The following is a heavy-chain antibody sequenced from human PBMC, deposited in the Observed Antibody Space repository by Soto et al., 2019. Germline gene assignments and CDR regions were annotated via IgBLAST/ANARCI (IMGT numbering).Heavy chain of an antibody. CDR3: RSCRVLEYYDFWSGTHAACSMDV. J-gene: IGHJ6*03. Sequence: SLRLSCTASGFTFGDYAIIWFRPSPGKWLELVGLIGSKAYGGTTEYAASVKGRFTISRDDSKSIAYLQMNSLKTEDTAVYYCRSCRVLEYYDFWSGTHAACSMDVWGKGTTVTVSS. D-gene: IGHD3-3*01. CDR2: IGSKAYGGTT. CDR1: GFTFGDYA. V-gene: IGHV3-49*03.